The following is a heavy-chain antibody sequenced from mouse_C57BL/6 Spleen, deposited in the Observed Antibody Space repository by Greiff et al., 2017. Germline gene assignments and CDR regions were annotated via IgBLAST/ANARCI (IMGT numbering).Heavy chain of an antibody. D-gene: IGHD2-2*01. CDR2: INPGSGGT. CDR3: ARFGYDYAMDY. J-gene: IGHJ4*01. V-gene: IGHV1-54*01. CDR1: GYAFTNYL. Sequence: QVQLKESGAELVRPGTSVKVSCKASGYAFTNYLIEWVKQRPGQGLEWIGVINPGSGGTNYNEKFKGKATLTADKSSSTAYMQLSSLTSEDSAVYFCARFGYDYAMDYWGQGTSVTVSS.